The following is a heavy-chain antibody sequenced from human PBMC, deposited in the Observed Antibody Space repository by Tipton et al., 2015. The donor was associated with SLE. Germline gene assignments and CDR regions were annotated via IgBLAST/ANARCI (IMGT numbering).Heavy chain of an antibody. CDR2: ISSSSSYI. D-gene: IGHD3-10*01. J-gene: IGHJ6*02. Sequence: QLVQSGGGLVKPGGSLRLSCAASGFTFSSYSMNWVRQAPGKGLEWVSSISSSSSYIYYADSVKGRFTISRDNAKNSLYLQMNSLRAEDTAVYYCAREWDWGYGSGSYYYYYGMDVWDQGP. CDR1: GFTFSSYS. CDR3: AREWDWGYGSGSYYYYYGMDV. V-gene: IGHV3-21*01.